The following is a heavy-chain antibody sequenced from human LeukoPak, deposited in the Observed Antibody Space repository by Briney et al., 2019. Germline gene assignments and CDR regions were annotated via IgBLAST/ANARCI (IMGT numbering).Heavy chain of an antibody. J-gene: IGHJ6*04. Sequence: GGSLRLSCAASGFTFSSYEMNWVRQAPGEGLEWVSYISSSGSTIYYADSVKGRFTISRDNARNSLYLQMNSLRAEDTAVYYCARDDCSSTSCYWNYYYGMDVWGKGTTVTVSS. CDR3: ARDDCSSTSCYWNYYYGMDV. CDR1: GFTFSSYE. CDR2: ISSSGSTI. V-gene: IGHV3-48*03. D-gene: IGHD2-2*01.